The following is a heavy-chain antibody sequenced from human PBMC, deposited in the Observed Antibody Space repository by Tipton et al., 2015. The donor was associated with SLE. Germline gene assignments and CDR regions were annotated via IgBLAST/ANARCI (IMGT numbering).Heavy chain of an antibody. V-gene: IGHV4-34*01. CDR1: GGSFSGYY. D-gene: IGHD2-2*01. CDR2: VNDSGST. Sequence: TLSLTCAVYGGSFSGYYWSWIRQSPGKGLEWIGEVNDSGSTIYNPPLQSRVTVSLDTSKSQFSLKLRSVTAADTAVYYCASGGKRRPVLAPAVEVWGQGTLVPVSS. J-gene: IGHJ4*02. CDR3: ASGGKRRPVLAPAVEV.